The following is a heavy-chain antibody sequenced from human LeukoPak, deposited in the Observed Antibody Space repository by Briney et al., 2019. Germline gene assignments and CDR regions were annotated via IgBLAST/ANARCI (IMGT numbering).Heavy chain of an antibody. J-gene: IGHJ4*02. CDR1: GDSISSGSYY. D-gene: IGHD2/OR15-2a*01. CDR3: ARAREYGYQPYYFDY. CDR2: IYTSGST. Sequence: SETLSLTCTVSGDSISSGSYYWSWIRQPAGKGLEWIGRIYTSGSTNYNPSLKSRVTISVDTSKNQFSLKLSSVTAADTAVYYCARAREYGYQPYYFDYWGQGTLVTVSS. V-gene: IGHV4-61*02.